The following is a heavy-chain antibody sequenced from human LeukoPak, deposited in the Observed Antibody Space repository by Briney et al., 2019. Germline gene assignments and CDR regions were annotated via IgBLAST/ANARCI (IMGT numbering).Heavy chain of an antibody. CDR2: ISYDGSNK. V-gene: IGHV3-30-3*02. D-gene: IGHD5-24*01. CDR3: AKPQWLSGDYFDY. CDR1: GFTFSSYA. J-gene: IGHJ4*02. Sequence: GRSLILSCSASGFTFSSYAMHWVRQHPGKGLQWVTVISYDGSNKYYADSVKGRFTISRDNSKNTLYLQMNSLRAEDTAVYYCAKPQWLSGDYFDYWGQGTLVTVSP.